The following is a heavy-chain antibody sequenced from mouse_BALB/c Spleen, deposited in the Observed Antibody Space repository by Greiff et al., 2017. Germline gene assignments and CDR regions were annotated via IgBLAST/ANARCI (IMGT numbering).Heavy chain of an antibody. V-gene: IGHV1-54*01. J-gene: IGHJ2*01. CDR1: GYAFTNYL. Sequence: QVQLQQSGTELVRPGTSVKVSCKASGYAFTNYLIEWVKQRPGQGLEWIGVINPGSGGTNYNEKFKGKATLTADKSSSTAYMQLSSLTSDDSAVYFCARSAVVAYYFDYWGQGTTLTVSS. CDR3: ARSAVVAYYFDY. CDR2: INPGSGGT. D-gene: IGHD1-1*01.